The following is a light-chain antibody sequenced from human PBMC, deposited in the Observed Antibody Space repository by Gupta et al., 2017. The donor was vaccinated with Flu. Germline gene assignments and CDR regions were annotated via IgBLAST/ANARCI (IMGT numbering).Light chain of an antibody. J-gene: IGLJ3*02. CDR3: ASCDDIANRPV. CDR1: IANIGYNY. V-gene: IGLV1-44*01. CDR2: GNT. Sequence: TTSASATIANIGYNYVNWDHQPPGTAPTLLIYGNTTRPSGVPARFSGSKSATSASLPISGLQAEDEAAYYCASCDDIANRPVFGGGTKLTVL.